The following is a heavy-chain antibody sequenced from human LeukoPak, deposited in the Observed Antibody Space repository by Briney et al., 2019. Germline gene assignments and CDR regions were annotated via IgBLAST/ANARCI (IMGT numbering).Heavy chain of an antibody. CDR1: GFTLSINP. CDR3: ARLGSGSYYYMDV. CDR2: ISGSGADT. J-gene: IGHJ6*03. V-gene: IGHV3-23*01. D-gene: IGHD3-10*02. Sequence: GGSLRHSRAASGFTLSINPMSWVPHAPGKGLEWVSAISGSGADTYYADSVKGRFTISRDHSKNTLYLQVNSLRADDTAVYYCARLGSGSYYYMDVWGRGTAVTVSS.